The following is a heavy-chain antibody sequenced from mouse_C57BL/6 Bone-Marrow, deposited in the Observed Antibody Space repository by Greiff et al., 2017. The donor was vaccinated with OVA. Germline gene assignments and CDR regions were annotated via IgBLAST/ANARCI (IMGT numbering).Heavy chain of an antibody. Sequence: QVQLQQPGAELVKPGASVKLSCKASGYTFTSYWMHWVKQRPGQGLEWIGMIHPNSGSTNYNEKFKSKATLTVDKSSSTAYMQLSSLTSEDSAVYYCARYYYGSSWFADWGQGTLVTVSA. CDR3: ARYYYGSSWFAD. J-gene: IGHJ3*01. V-gene: IGHV1-64*01. CDR1: GYTFTSYW. CDR2: IHPNSGST. D-gene: IGHD1-1*01.